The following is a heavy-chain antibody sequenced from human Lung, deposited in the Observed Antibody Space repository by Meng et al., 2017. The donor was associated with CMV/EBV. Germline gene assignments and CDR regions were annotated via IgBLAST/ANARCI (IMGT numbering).Heavy chain of an antibody. Sequence: SETLSLXCTVSGGSITSYYWSWIRQPPGKGLEWIAYMYYSRDASYNPSLRSRVTVSVDTSKSQFSLQLSSVTAADTAVYYCARDWQGGAEPYGMDVWGQRTTVTVSS. V-gene: IGHV4-59*01. CDR3: ARDWQGGAEPYGMDV. J-gene: IGHJ6*01. CDR1: GGSITSYY. D-gene: IGHD1-14*01. CDR2: MYYSRDA.